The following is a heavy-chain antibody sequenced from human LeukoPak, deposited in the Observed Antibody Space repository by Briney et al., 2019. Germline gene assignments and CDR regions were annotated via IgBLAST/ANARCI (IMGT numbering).Heavy chain of an antibody. J-gene: IGHJ6*03. D-gene: IGHD5-12*01. V-gene: IGHV3-20*04. CDR2: INWNGGST. Sequence: PGGSLRLSCAASGFTFDDYGMNWVRQAPGKGLEWVSGINWNGGSTGYADSVKGRFTISRDNAKNSLYLQMNSLRPEDTALYYCARGFQSGGYLYYYFYYYMDVWGKGTTVTVSS. CDR1: GFTFDDYG. CDR3: ARGFQSGGYLYYYFYYYMDV.